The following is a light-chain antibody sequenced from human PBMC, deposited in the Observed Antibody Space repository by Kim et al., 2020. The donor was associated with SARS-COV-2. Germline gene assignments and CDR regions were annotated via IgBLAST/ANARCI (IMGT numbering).Light chain of an antibody. CDR3: QSWDSGVVV. CDR2: QDN. V-gene: IGLV3-1*01. J-gene: IGLJ2*01. CDR1: KLGDKY. Sequence: SYELTQPPSVSVSPGQTAIITCSGDKLGDKYGCWYQQKPGQSPVIVIYQDNKRPSGIPERFSGSNSGNTATLTISGAQAMVEADYYCQSWDSGVVVFGGG.